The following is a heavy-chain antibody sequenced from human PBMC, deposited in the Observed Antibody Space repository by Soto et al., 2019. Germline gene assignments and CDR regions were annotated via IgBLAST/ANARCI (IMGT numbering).Heavy chain of an antibody. V-gene: IGHV4-30-2*01. Sequence: TLSLICAVSGGSISSGGYSWSWIRQPPGKGLEWIGYIYHSGSTYYNPSLKSRVTISVDRSKNQFSLKLSSVTAADTAVYYCARVPGPWGQGTLVTVSS. D-gene: IGHD3-10*01. CDR2: IYHSGST. CDR3: ARVPGP. CDR1: GGSISSGGYS. J-gene: IGHJ5*02.